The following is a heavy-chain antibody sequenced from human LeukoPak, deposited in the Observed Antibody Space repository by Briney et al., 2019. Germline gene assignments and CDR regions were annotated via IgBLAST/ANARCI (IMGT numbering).Heavy chain of an antibody. D-gene: IGHD6-13*01. V-gene: IGHV7-4-1*02. Sequence: ASVKVSCKSSGYTFNRHAISWVRQAPGQGLQWMGRINTNTGNPTYAQGFTGRFVFSLDTSVSTAYLQISSLKAEDTAVYYCARGREASSSWYYFDYWGQGTLVTVSS. J-gene: IGHJ4*02. CDR2: INTNTGNP. CDR3: ARGREASSSWYYFDY. CDR1: GYTFNRHA.